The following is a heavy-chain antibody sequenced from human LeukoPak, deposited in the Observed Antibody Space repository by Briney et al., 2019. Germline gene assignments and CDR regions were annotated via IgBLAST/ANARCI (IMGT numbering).Heavy chain of an antibody. D-gene: IGHD6-19*01. CDR3: AAGIAVAYYLDY. V-gene: IGHV4-39*07. Sequence: SETLSLTCTVSGGSISSSSYYWGWIRQPPGKGLEWIGSIYYSGSTYYNPSLKSRVTISVDTSKNQFSLKLSSVTAADTAVYYCAAGIAVAYYLDYWGQGTLVTVSS. CDR2: IYYSGST. CDR1: GGSISSSSYY. J-gene: IGHJ4*02.